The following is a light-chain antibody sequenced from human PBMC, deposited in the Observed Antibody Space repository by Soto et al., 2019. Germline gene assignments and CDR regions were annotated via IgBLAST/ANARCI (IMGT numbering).Light chain of an antibody. Sequence: QSALTQPASVSGSPGQSITIPCTGISSDVGSYNLVSWYQQHPDKAPKLIIYESTKRPSGVSNRFFGSKSGNTASLTISGLQAEDEADYYCCSFAGTGTYVFATGTQLTVL. CDR3: CSFAGTGTYV. J-gene: IGLJ1*01. CDR2: EST. V-gene: IGLV2-23*01. CDR1: SSDVGSYNL.